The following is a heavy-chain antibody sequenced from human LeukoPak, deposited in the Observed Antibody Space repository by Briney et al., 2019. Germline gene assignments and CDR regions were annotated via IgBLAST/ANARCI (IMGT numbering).Heavy chain of an antibody. CDR3: ARLIRGPTVTKLFTALYYYYYYMDV. Sequence: ASVKVSCKASGYTFTSYDINWVRQATGQGLEWMGWMNPNSGNTGYAQKFQGRVTMTRNTSISTAYMELSSLRSEDTAVYYCARLIRGPTVTKLFTALYYYYYYMDVWGKGTTVTISS. CDR2: MNPNSGNT. J-gene: IGHJ6*03. V-gene: IGHV1-8*01. CDR1: GYTFTSYD. D-gene: IGHD4-17*01.